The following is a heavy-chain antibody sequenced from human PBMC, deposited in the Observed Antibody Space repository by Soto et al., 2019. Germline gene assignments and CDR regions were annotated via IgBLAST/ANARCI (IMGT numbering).Heavy chain of an antibody. V-gene: IGHV1-2*02. J-gene: IGHJ6*02. D-gene: IGHD4-4*01. CDR2: INPNSGGT. CDR3: ARDTVTDCYYYGMDV. CDR1: GYTFTGYY. Sequence: ASVKVSCKASGYTFTGYYMHWVRQAPGQGLEWMGWINPNSGGTNYAQKFQGRVTMTRDTSISTAYMELSRLRSDDTAVYYCARDTVTDCYYYGMDVWGQGTTVTVSS.